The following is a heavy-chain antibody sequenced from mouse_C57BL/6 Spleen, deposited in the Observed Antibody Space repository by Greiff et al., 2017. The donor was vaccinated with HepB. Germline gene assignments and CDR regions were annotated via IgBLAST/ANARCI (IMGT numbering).Heavy chain of an antibody. D-gene: IGHD3-3*01. Sequence: EVKLVESGGGLVKPGGSLKLSCAASGFTFSDYGMHWVRQAPEKGLEWVAYISSGSSTIYYADTVKGRFTISRDNARNTLFRQVTSLRSEDTAMYYCAKGPYDYVAMDYWGQGTSVTVSS. CDR3: AKGPYDYVAMDY. CDR1: GFTFSDYG. CDR2: ISSGSSTI. J-gene: IGHJ4*01. V-gene: IGHV5-17*01.